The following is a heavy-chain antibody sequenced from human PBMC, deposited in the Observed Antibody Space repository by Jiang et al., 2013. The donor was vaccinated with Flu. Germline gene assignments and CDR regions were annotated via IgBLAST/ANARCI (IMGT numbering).Heavy chain of an antibody. CDR3: ARHLTYYDILTGYYGGWFDP. V-gene: IGHV4-30-4*01. J-gene: IGHJ5*02. CDR1: GGSISSGDYY. Sequence: GLVKPSQTLSLTCTVSGGSISSGDYYWSWIRQPPGKGLEWIGYIYYSGSTYYNPSLKSRVTISVDTSKNQFSLKLSSVTAADTAVYYCARHLTYYDILTGYYGGWFDPWGQGTLVTVSS. CDR2: IYYSGST. D-gene: IGHD3-9*01.